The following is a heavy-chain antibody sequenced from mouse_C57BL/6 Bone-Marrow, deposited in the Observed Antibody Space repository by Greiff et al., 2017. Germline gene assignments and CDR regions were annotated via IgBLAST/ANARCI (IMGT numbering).Heavy chain of an antibody. V-gene: IGHV5-4*01. CDR2: ISDGGSYT. J-gene: IGHJ2*01. CDR3: ARARSNDYSSYFDD. Sequence: EVQLVESGGGLVKPGGSLKLSCAASGFTFSSYAMSWVRQTPEKRLEWIATISDGGSYTYYPDNVKGRFTISRDNAKNNLYLQMSQLKSEDTAMYYCARARSNDYSSYFDDWGQGTTLTVSS. D-gene: IGHD2-4*01. CDR1: GFTFSSYA.